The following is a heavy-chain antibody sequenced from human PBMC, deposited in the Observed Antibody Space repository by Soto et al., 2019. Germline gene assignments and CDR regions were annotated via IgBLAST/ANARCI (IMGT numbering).Heavy chain of an antibody. CDR3: ARDRLMATAGTARHYFGLDV. Sequence: QVQLQESGPGLVKPSQTLSLTCTVSGGSIRSGGYYWSWVRQNPRKGLEWIANIYYSVNTYYNPSLRSRLTIPVDTSKNQFSLNLSSVTAADTAVYYCARDRLMATAGTARHYFGLDVWGQGTTVTVSS. V-gene: IGHV4-31*03. J-gene: IGHJ6*02. CDR2: IYYSVNT. D-gene: IGHD5-18*01. CDR1: GGSIRSGGYY.